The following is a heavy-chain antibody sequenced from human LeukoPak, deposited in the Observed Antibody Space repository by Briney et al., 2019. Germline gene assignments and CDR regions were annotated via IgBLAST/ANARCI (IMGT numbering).Heavy chain of an antibody. J-gene: IGHJ3*01. CDR3: ARDPNGDYIGAFDF. V-gene: IGHV3-23*01. CDR1: GFTFSSYA. D-gene: IGHD4-17*01. Sequence: GGSLRLSCAASGFTFSSYAMHWVRQAPGKGLEWVSAIVGSGGGTEYADSVKGRFTISRDNSKNTLYLQMNSLRAEDTAVYYCARDPNGDYIGAFDFRGQGTMVTVSS. CDR2: IVGSGGGT.